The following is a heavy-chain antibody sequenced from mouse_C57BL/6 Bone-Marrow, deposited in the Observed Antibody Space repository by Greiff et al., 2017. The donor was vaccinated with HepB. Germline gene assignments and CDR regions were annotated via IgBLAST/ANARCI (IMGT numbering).Heavy chain of an antibody. V-gene: IGHV1-81*01. J-gene: IGHJ3*01. D-gene: IGHD1-1*01. CDR2: IYPRSGNT. Sequence: VQRVESGAELARPGASVKLSCKASGYTFTSYGISWVKQRTGQGLEWIGEIYPRSGNTYYNEKFKGKATLTADKSSSTAYMELRSLTSEDSAVYFCARRDAITAVVPFAYWGQGTLVTVSA. CDR1: GYTFTSYG. CDR3: ARRDAITAVVPFAY.